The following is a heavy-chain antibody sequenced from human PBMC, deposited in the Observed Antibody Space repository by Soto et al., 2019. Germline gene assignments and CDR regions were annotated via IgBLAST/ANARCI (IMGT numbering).Heavy chain of an antibody. V-gene: IGHV1-8*01. D-gene: IGHD3-10*01. CDR2: MNPNSGNT. J-gene: IGHJ5*02. Sequence: QVRLVQSGAEVKKPGASVKVSCKASGYTFTSYDINWVRQATGEELEWMGWMNPNSGNTGYAQKFQGRVTMTRNTSISTAYMELSSLRSEDTAVYYCARINYGSGSTRSEAWGQGTQVTVSS. CDR1: GYTFTSYD. CDR3: ARINYGSGSTRSEA.